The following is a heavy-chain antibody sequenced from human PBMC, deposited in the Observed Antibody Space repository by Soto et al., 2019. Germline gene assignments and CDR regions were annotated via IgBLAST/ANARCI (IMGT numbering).Heavy chain of an antibody. CDR1: GYSITSGYY. J-gene: IGHJ4*02. D-gene: IGHD3-22*01. V-gene: IGHV4-38-2*01. CDR3: ATLVVLILGFDY. Sequence: SETLSLTCAVSGYSITSGYYWGWIRQPPGKGLEWIGSIYHGGSSYYNPSLQSRVTISVDTSKNQFSLKLGSVTAADTAVYYCATLVVLILGFDYWGQGTLVTVSS. CDR2: IYHGGSS.